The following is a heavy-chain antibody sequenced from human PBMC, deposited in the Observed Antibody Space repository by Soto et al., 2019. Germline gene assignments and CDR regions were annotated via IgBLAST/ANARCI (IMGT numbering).Heavy chain of an antibody. CDR2: IWYDGSNK. CDR1: GFTFNTYG. D-gene: IGHD5-12*01. CDR3: ARDADGYDSSNYFDY. J-gene: IGHJ4*02. V-gene: IGHV3-33*08. Sequence: GGSLRLSCTTSGFTFNTYGMHWVRQAPGKGLEWVAVIWYDGSNKYYADSVKGRFTISRDNSKNTLYLQMNSLRAEDTAVYYCARDADGYDSSNYFDYWGQGTLVTSPQ.